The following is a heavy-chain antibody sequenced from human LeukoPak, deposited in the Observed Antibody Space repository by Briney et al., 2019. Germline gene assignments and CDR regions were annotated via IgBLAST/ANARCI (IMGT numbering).Heavy chain of an antibody. V-gene: IGHV4-39*01. Sequence: SETLSLTCTVSGGSISSSSYYWGWIRQPPGKGLEWIGSIYYSGSTYYNPSLKSRVTISVDTSKNQFSLKLSSVTAADTAVYYCARQGTTIAALPFYFDYWGQGTLVTVSS. D-gene: IGHD6-6*01. CDR3: ARQGTTIAALPFYFDY. CDR2: IYYSGST. CDR1: GGSISSSSYY. J-gene: IGHJ4*02.